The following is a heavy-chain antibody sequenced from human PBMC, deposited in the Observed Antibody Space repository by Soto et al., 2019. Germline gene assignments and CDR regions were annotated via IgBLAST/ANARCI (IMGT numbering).Heavy chain of an antibody. D-gene: IGHD4-17*01. CDR1: GGTFSSYA. J-gene: IGHJ4*02. Sequence: QVQLVQSGAEVKKPGSSVKVSCKASGGTFSSYAISWVRQAPGQGLEWMGGIIPIFGTANYAQKFQGRVTITADKSTSTAYMELSSLRSEDTTVYYCAREAIRDYGDYYYFDYWGQGTLVTVSS. CDR2: IIPIFGTA. V-gene: IGHV1-69*06. CDR3: AREAIRDYGDYYYFDY.